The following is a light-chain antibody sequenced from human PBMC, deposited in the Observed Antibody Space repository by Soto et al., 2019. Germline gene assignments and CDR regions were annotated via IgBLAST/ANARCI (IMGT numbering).Light chain of an antibody. V-gene: IGKV1-33*01. CDR3: QQYDNLPALT. J-gene: IGKJ4*01. CDR1: QGISNN. CDR2: DAS. Sequence: DIRMTRSPSSLSASIGDRVTITCQASQGISNNLNWYQQKPGKAPKLLIYDASNLETGDPARFSGSGSGTDFTYTISSLQPEDIATYYCQQYDNLPALTVGGGTKVEIK.